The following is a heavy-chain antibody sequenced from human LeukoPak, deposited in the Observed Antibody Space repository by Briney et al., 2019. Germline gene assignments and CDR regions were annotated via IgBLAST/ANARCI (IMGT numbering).Heavy chain of an antibody. Sequence: GGSLRLSCAASGFTFSSYAMSWVRQAPGKGLEWVSTVSGSGGSTYYADSVKGRFTISRDNSKNTLYLQMNSLRVEDTAVYYCAKDRGRTWVQVANWGQGTLVTVSS. D-gene: IGHD2-15*01. CDR3: AKDRGRTWVQVAN. V-gene: IGHV3-23*01. J-gene: IGHJ4*02. CDR1: GFTFSSYA. CDR2: VSGSGGST.